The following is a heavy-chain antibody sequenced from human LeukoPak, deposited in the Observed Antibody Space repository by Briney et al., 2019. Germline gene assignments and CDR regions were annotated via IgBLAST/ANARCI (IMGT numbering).Heavy chain of an antibody. J-gene: IGHJ6*04. D-gene: IGHD2-15*01. V-gene: IGHV3-23*01. CDR2: ISGSGGST. Sequence: PGGSLRLSCAASGFTFSSYGTSWVRQAPGKGLEWVSAISGSGGSTYYADSVKGRFTISRDNSKNTLYLQMNSLRAEDTAVYYCAKASSDIVVVVASLSAADVWGKGTTVTISS. CDR3: AKASSDIVVVVASLSAADV. CDR1: GFTFSSYG.